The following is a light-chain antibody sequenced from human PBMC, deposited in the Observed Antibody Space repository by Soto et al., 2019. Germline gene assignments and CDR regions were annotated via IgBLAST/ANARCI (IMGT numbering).Light chain of an antibody. CDR2: WAS. V-gene: IGKV4-1*01. J-gene: IGKJ4*01. CDR3: HQYYSPPLT. Sequence: DIGMTESPCALAVSLGEIATINCKASRILLYTSNYKEYLAWYQQKPGQPPKLLFYWASTRASGVPARFSASASGTDFTLTISSLQAEDVAVYYCHQYYSPPLTFGGGTKVDIK. CDR1: RILLYTSNYKEY.